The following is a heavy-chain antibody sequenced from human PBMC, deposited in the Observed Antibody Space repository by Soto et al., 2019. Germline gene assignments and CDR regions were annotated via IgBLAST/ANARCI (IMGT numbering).Heavy chain of an antibody. J-gene: IGHJ4*02. CDR1: GFTFSSYA. CDR2: ISGSGGST. D-gene: IGHD4-17*01. Sequence: GGSLRLSCAASGFTFSSYAMSWVRQAPGKGLEWVSAISGSGGSTYYADSVKGRFTISRDNSKNMLYLQMNSLRAEDTAVYYCAKSGEVVTTLLYFDYWGQGTLVTVSS. CDR3: AKSGEVVTTLLYFDY. V-gene: IGHV3-23*01.